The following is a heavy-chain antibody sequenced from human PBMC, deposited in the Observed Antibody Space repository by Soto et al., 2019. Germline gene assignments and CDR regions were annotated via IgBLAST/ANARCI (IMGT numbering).Heavy chain of an antibody. Sequence: ASVKVSCKASGYTFTSYAMHWVRQAPGQRLEWMGWINAGNGNTKYSQKFQGRVTITRDTSASTAYMELSSLRSEDTAVYYCAREGGSYPYYYYGMDVWGQGTTVTVS. CDR3: AREGGSYPYYYYGMDV. CDR2: INAGNGNT. D-gene: IGHD1-26*01. CDR1: GYTFTSYA. V-gene: IGHV1-3*01. J-gene: IGHJ6*02.